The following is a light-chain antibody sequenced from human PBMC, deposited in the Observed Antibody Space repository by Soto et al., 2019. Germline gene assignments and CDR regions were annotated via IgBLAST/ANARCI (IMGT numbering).Light chain of an antibody. V-gene: IGKV1-39*01. CDR2: GAS. Sequence: DIQMTQSPPSLSASVGDRVTITCRTSQTITTYLNWYQQESGKTPKLLIYGASILQTGISSRFSGSGSGTAFTLTISSLQPEDFATSYCQQSYSLPWTFGQGTKVEIK. J-gene: IGKJ1*01. CDR1: QTITTY. CDR3: QQSYSLPWT.